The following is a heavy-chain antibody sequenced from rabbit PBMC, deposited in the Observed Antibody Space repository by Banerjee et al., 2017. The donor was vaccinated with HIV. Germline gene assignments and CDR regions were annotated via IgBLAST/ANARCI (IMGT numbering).Heavy chain of an antibody. CDR2: IHAGSSGRT. V-gene: IGHV1S45*01. J-gene: IGHJ4*01. CDR3: ARDLAGAIGWNFNL. Sequence: QEQLEESGGDLVKPEGSLTLTCTASGFSFSYKYVMCWVRQAPGKGLEWIACIHAGSSGRTYYANWAKGRFTISKTSSTTVTLQGPSLTAADTATYFCARDLAGAIGWNFNLWGQGTLVTVS. CDR1: GFSFSYKYV. D-gene: IGHD4-1*01.